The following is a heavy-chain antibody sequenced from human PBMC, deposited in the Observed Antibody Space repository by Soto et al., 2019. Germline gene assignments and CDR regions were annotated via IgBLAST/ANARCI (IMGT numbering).Heavy chain of an antibody. V-gene: IGHV3-30-3*01. D-gene: IGHD3-16*01. CDR3: AREARKEGGYYGMDV. Sequence: QVQLVESGGGVVQPGRSLRLSCAASGFTFSSYAMHWVRQAPGKGLEWVAVISYDGSNKYYADSVKGRFTISRDNSKNTMYLKMNSLRAENTAVYYCAREARKEGGYYGMDVWGQGTTVTVSS. CDR2: ISYDGSNK. CDR1: GFTFSSYA. J-gene: IGHJ6*01.